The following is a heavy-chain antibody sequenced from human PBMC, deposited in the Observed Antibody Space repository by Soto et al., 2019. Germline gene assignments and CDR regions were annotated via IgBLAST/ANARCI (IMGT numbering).Heavy chain of an antibody. D-gene: IGHD2-2*01. CDR3: ARVVPGAEAWFGP. V-gene: IGHV1-18*01. CDR2: ISLYSDGT. Sequence: ASVKVSCNTSGYTFSNYGITWVRQAPGQPLEWLGWISLYSDGTNYAQKFQGRVSMTTDTSTTTAYMELRSLRSDDTAVYYCARVVPGAEAWFGPWGQGTLVTVSS. J-gene: IGHJ5*02. CDR1: GYTFSNYG.